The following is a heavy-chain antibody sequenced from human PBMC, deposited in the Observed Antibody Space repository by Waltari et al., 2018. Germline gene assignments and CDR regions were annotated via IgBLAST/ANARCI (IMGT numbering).Heavy chain of an antibody. Sequence: QVQLQQWCAGLLQPSATLSHTSAVYGGSFSGYYWSWIRQPPGKVLEWIGEINHSGSTNYNPALKSRVTISVDTSKNQFSLKLSSVTAADTAVYYCARVFDSNYPRTFFDYWGQGTLVTVSS. V-gene: IGHV4-34*01. CDR2: INHSGST. CDR3: ARVFDSNYPRTFFDY. D-gene: IGHD4-4*01. CDR1: GGSFSGYY. J-gene: IGHJ4*02.